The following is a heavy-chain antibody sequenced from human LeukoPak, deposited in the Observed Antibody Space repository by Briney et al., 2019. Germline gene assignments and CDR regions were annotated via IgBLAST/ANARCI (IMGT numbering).Heavy chain of an antibody. CDR3: ARGSRSYYYYYMDV. V-gene: IGHV4-39*07. CDR1: GVSISSSSYY. CDR2: IYTSGST. J-gene: IGHJ6*03. Sequence: SETLSLTCNVSGVSISSSSYYWGWIRQPPGKGLEWIGRIYTSGSTNYNPSLKSRVTMSVDTSKNQFSLKLSSVTAADTAVYYCARGSRSYYYYYMDVWGKGTTVTISS.